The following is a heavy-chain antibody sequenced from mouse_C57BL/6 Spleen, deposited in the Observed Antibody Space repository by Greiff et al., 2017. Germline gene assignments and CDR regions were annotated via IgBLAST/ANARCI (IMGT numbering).Heavy chain of an antibody. CDR1: GFNIKDDY. Sequence: EVQLVESGAELVRPGASVKLSCTASGFNIKDDYMHWVKQRPEQGLEWIGWIDPENGDTEYASKFQGKATITADTSSNTAYLQLSSLTSEDTAVYYCTSITTVVAPYFDYWGQGTTLTVSS. V-gene: IGHV14-4*01. D-gene: IGHD1-1*01. CDR2: IDPENGDT. J-gene: IGHJ2*01. CDR3: TSITTVVAPYFDY.